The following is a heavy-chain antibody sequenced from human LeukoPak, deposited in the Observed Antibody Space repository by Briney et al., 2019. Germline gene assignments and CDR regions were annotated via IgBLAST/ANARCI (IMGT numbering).Heavy chain of an antibody. CDR2: ISYDGSNK. CDR1: GFTFSSYA. J-gene: IGHJ4*02. D-gene: IGHD5-18*01. V-gene: IGHV3-30-3*01. Sequence: GRSLRLSCAASGFTFSSYAMHWVRQAPGKGLEWVAVISYDGSNKYYADSVKGRFTISRDNSKNTPYLQMNSLRAEDTAVYYCAKDGRYSYGPEYDYWGQGTLVTVSS. CDR3: AKDGRYSYGPEYDY.